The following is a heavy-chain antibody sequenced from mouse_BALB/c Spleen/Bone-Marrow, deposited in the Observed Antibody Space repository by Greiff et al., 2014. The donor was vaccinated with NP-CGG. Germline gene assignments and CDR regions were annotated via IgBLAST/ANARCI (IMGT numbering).Heavy chain of an antibody. CDR1: GYTFTTYY. V-gene: IGHV1S81*02. D-gene: IGHD4-1*01. CDR3: TRGRTWDFDY. Sequence: LVESGAELVKPGTSAKLSCKASGYTFTTYYMYWVKQRPGQGLEWIGEINPNNGGTNFKEKFKSKATLTVDKSSSTAYMQLSSLTSEDSAVYYCTRGRTWDFDYWGQGTTLTVSS. J-gene: IGHJ2*01. CDR2: INPNNGGT.